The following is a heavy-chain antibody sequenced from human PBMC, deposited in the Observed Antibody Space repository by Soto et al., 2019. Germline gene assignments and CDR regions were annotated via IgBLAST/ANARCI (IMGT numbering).Heavy chain of an antibody. D-gene: IGHD3-3*01. J-gene: IGHJ6*02. Sequence: EVQLVESGGGLVKPGGSLRLSCAASGFTFSSYSMNWVRQAPGKGLEWVSSISSSSSYIYYADSVKGRFTISRDNAKNSLDLQMKSLRAEDTAVYYCALEGYDFWSGYLGMDVWGQGTTVTVSS. CDR1: GFTFSSYS. V-gene: IGHV3-21*01. CDR3: ALEGYDFWSGYLGMDV. CDR2: ISSSSSYI.